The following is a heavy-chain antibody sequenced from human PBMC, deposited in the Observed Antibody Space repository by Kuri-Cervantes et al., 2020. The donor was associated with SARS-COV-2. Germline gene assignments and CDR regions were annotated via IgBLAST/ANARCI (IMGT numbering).Heavy chain of an antibody. J-gene: IGHJ3*02. V-gene: IGHV3-33*01. CDR2: TWYDENK. Sequence: LSLTCAASGLTLSTYVIHWVRQPPGKGLEWVAVTWYDENKYYGDSVKGQSTISRDNSKNTVYLQMNSLTADDTAVYYCARDSPNAMTVASAFDIWGQGTMVTVSS. CDR3: ARDSPNAMTVASAFDI. D-gene: IGHD5-12*01. CDR1: GLTLSTYV.